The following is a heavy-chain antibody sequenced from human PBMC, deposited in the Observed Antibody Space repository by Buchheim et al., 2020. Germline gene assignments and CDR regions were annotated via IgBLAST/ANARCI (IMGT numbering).Heavy chain of an antibody. CDR2: IYYSGRT. Sequence: QVQLQESGPGLVKPSQTLSLTCTVSCCSISSGGYYWSWIRQHPRKGLEWIGYIYYSGRTFYHPSLKSRVTISVDTSNNLFSLKLSSVTAADTAVYYCARIGTYDTALGWFDPWGQGTL. CDR3: ARIGTYDTALGWFDP. D-gene: IGHD3-22*01. V-gene: IGHV4-31*03. J-gene: IGHJ5*02. CDR1: CCSISSGGYY.